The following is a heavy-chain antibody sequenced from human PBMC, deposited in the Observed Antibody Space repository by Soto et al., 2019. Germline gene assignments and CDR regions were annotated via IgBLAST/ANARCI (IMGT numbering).Heavy chain of an antibody. Sequence: GASVKVSCKASGYTFTGYYMHWVRQAPGQGLEWMGWINPNSGGTNYAQKFQGWVTMTRDTSISTAYMELSRLRSDDTAVYYCARAGITIFGVVIRSAFDIWGQGTMVTVSS. J-gene: IGHJ3*02. D-gene: IGHD3-3*01. CDR1: GYTFTGYY. CDR2: INPNSGGT. CDR3: ARAGITIFGVVIRSAFDI. V-gene: IGHV1-2*04.